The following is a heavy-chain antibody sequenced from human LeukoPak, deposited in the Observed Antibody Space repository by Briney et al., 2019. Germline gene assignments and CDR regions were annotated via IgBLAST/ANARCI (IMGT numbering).Heavy chain of an antibody. CDR3: AREHAAAPRYYYYMDV. V-gene: IGHV3-74*01. CDR2: INSDGGST. Sequence: GGSLRLSCAASGFTFSSYWMHWVRQAPGKGLVWVSRINSDGGSTSYADSVKGRFTISRDNAKNTLYLQMNSLRAEDTAVYYCAREHAAAPRYYYYMDVWGKGTTVTVSS. J-gene: IGHJ6*03. D-gene: IGHD6-13*01. CDR1: GFTFSSYW.